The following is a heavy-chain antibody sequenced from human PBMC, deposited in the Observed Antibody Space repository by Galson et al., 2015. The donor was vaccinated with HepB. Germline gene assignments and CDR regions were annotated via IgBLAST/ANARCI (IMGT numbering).Heavy chain of an antibody. CDR1: GFSLSTSGMR. CDR3: ARIRVGPSWFDP. D-gene: IGHD3/OR15-3a*01. CDR2: IDGDDDK. J-gene: IGHJ5*02. Sequence: PALVKPTQTLTLPCAFSGFSLSTSGMRVSWIRQPPGKALEWLARIDGDDDKFYRTSLKTRLSISKDTSKNQVVLTMTNMDPVETATYYCARIRVGPSWFDPWGQRTLVTVTS. V-gene: IGHV2-70*04.